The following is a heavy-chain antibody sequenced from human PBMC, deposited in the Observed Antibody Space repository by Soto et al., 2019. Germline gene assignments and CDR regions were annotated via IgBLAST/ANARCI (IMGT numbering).Heavy chain of an antibody. CDR3: AKSQSPMVRGVIEAFDY. Sequence: EVQLVESGGGVVRPGGSLRLSCVASGFIFDDYGMNWVRQVPGKGLEWVSGINWNGGTTHYADSVKGRFTISRDNAKNCLYLQMNRLRAGDTALYYCAKSQSPMVRGVIEAFDYWGQGTLVTVSS. CDR2: INWNGGTT. CDR1: GFIFDDYG. D-gene: IGHD3-10*01. J-gene: IGHJ4*02. V-gene: IGHV3-20*04.